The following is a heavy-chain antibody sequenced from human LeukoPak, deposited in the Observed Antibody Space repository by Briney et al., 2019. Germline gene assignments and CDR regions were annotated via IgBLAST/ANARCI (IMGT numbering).Heavy chain of an antibody. CDR1: GFTFSSYG. Sequence: TGGSLRLSCAASGFTFSSYGMSWVRQAPGKGLEWVSAISGSGGSTYYADSVKGRFTISRDNSKNTLYLQMNSLRAEDTAVYYCARDGLLRYFDWLLFEFDYWGQGTLVTVSS. CDR2: ISGSGGST. V-gene: IGHV3-23*01. CDR3: ARDGLLRYFDWLLFEFDY. D-gene: IGHD3-9*01. J-gene: IGHJ4*02.